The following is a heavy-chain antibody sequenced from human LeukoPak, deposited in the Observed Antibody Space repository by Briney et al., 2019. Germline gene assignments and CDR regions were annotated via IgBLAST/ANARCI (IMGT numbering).Heavy chain of an antibody. CDR1: GDTFSTYG. CDR3: ARTYYYGSGTYWYSYYYMDV. Sequence: SVKVSCKTSGDTFSTYGISWVRQAPGQGLEWMGGIIPIFGIPNVAQKFQGRVTITSDESTSTIYMEVNSLRSEDTAVYYCARTYYYGSGTYWYSYYYMDVWGGGTTVTVS. V-gene: IGHV1-69*01. CDR2: IIPIFGIP. D-gene: IGHD3-10*01. J-gene: IGHJ6*03.